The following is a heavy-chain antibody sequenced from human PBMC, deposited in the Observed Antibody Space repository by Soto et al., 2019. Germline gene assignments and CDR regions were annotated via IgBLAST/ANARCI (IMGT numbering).Heavy chain of an antibody. D-gene: IGHD2-15*01. Sequence: SETLSLTCAVSGGSISSGGYSWSWIRQPPGKGLKWIGYIYHSGSTYYNPSLKSRVTISVDRSKNQFSLKLSSVTAADTAVYYCARGQQNCSGGSCYLNWFDPWGQGTLVTVSS. CDR3: ARGQQNCSGGSCYLNWFDP. CDR2: IYHSGST. V-gene: IGHV4-30-2*01. J-gene: IGHJ5*02. CDR1: GGSISSGGYS.